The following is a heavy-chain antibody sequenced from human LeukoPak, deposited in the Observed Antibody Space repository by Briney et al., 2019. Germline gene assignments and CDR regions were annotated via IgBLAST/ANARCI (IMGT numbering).Heavy chain of an antibody. J-gene: IGHJ3*02. CDR1: GGSISSYY. CDR3: ARVDKYSSSWYSSGAFDI. Sequence: KPSETLSLTCTVSGGSISSYYWSWIRQPPGKGLEWIGYIYCSGSTNYNPSLKSRVTISVDTSKNQFSLKLSSVTAADTAVYYCARVDKYSSSWYSSGAFDIWGQGTMVTVSS. V-gene: IGHV4-59*01. CDR2: IYCSGST. D-gene: IGHD6-13*01.